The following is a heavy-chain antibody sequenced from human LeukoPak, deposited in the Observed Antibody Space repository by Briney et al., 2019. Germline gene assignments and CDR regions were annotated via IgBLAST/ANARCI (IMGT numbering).Heavy chain of an antibody. D-gene: IGHD3-16*01. V-gene: IGHV3-30*18. CDR3: AKVKGEVIGAFDI. Sequence: PGGSLRLSCAASRFTFSSYGMHWVRQAPGKGLEWVAVISYDGNNRYYADSVKGRFTISRYNSKNTLYLQMNSRRAEDTAVYYCAKVKGEVIGAFDIWGQGTMVTVSS. CDR2: ISYDGNNR. J-gene: IGHJ3*02. CDR1: RFTFSSYG.